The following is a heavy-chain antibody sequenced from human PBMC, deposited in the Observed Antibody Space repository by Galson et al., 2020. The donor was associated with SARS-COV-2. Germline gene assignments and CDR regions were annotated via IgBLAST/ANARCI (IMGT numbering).Heavy chain of an antibody. V-gene: IGHV3-30-3*01. CDR2: ISYDGSNQ. CDR3: AREVMSGSGWCNFDY. J-gene: IGHJ4*02. D-gene: IGHD6-19*01. Sequence: GESLKTSCAASGFTFSSYAMHWVRQAPGKGLEWVDVISYDGSNQYYADSVKGRFTLSRDNSKNTLYLQMNSLRAEDTAVYYCAREVMSGSGWCNFDYWGQGTLVTVSS. CDR1: GFTFSSYA.